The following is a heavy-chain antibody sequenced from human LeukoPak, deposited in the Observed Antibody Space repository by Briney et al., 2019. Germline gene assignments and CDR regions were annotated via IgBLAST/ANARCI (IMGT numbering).Heavy chain of an antibody. Sequence: GGSLRLSCAASGFTVSSNYMSWVRQAPGKGLEWVSVIYSGGSTYYADSVKGRFTISRDNSKNTLYLQMNSLRAEDTAVYYCAREHCSGGSCYYTAFDTWGQGTMVTVSS. V-gene: IGHV3-53*01. J-gene: IGHJ3*02. D-gene: IGHD2-15*01. CDR1: GFTVSSNY. CDR2: IYSGGST. CDR3: AREHCSGGSCYYTAFDT.